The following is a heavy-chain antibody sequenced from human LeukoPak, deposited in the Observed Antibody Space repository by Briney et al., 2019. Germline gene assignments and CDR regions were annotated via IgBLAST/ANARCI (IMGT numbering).Heavy chain of an antibody. CDR3: AKDHRVGAILDY. CDR1: GFTFSSYG. V-gene: IGHV3-30*18. Sequence: PGGSLRLSCAASGFTFSSYGMHWVRQAPGKGLEWVAVISYDGSNKYYADSVKGRFTISRDNSKNTLYLQMNSLRAEDTAVYYCAKDHRVGAILDYWGQGTLVTVSS. CDR2: ISYDGSNK. D-gene: IGHD1-26*01. J-gene: IGHJ4*02.